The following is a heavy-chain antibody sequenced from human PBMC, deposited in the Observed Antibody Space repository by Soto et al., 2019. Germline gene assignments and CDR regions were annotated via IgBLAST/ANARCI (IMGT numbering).Heavy chain of an antibody. J-gene: IGHJ3*02. D-gene: IGHD6-19*01. Sequence: GESLKISCKGSGYSFTNYWIGWVRQMPGKGLEWMGIIYPGDSDTRYNPSFQGQVTISADKSISTAYLQWSSLRASVSAMYYCAKKAGTDAFVIWGQGTMVTVSS. CDR3: AKKAGTDAFVI. CDR1: GYSFTNYW. CDR2: IYPGDSDT. V-gene: IGHV5-51*01.